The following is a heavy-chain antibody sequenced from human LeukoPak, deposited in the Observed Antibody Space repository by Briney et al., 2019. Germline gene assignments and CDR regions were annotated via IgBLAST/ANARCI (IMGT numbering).Heavy chain of an antibody. CDR2: ISWNSNSI. J-gene: IGHJ4*02. V-gene: IGHV3-9*01. D-gene: IGHD3-22*01. CDR1: GFTFDDYA. CDR3: AKARRSGYLAETNFDY. Sequence: GGSLRLSCAASGFTFDDYAMHWVRQAPGKGLEWVSGISWNSNSIGSADSVKGRFTISRDNAKNSLYLQMNSLRAEDTALYYCAKARRSGYLAETNFDYWGQGTLVTVSS.